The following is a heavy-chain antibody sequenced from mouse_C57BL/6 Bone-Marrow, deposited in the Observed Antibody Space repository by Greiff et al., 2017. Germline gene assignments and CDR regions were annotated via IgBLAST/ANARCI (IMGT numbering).Heavy chain of an antibody. D-gene: IGHD2-4*01. J-gene: IGHJ3*01. V-gene: IGHV5-12*01. Sequence: EVKVEESGGGLVQPGGSLKLSCAASGFTFSDYYMYWVRQTPEKRLEWVAYISNGGGSTYYPDTVKGRFTISRDNAKNTLYLQMSRLKSEDTAMYYCARGLPRFAYWGQGTLVTVSA. CDR2: ISNGGGST. CDR1: GFTFSDYY. CDR3: ARGLPRFAY.